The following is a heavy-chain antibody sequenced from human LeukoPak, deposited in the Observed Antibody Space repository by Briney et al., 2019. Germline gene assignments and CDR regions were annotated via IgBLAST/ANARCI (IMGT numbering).Heavy chain of an antibody. Sequence: GASVKVSCKASGYTFTSYDINWVRQATGQGLEWMGWMNPNSGNTGYAQKFQGRVTMTRNTSISTAYMELSSLRSEDTAVYYCARAGITMVRGVQGYYYYMDVWGKGATVTVSS. V-gene: IGHV1-8*01. D-gene: IGHD3-10*01. CDR1: GYTFTSYD. J-gene: IGHJ6*03. CDR2: MNPNSGNT. CDR3: ARAGITMVRGVQGYYYYMDV.